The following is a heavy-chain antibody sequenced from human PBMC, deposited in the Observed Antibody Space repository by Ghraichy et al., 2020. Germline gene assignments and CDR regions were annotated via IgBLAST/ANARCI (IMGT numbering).Heavy chain of an antibody. D-gene: IGHD3-16*01. CDR3: ARHLFRFGSKGGENFFDY. CDR1: GGSISSYY. CDR2: IYYSGST. J-gene: IGHJ4*02. V-gene: IGHV4-59*01. Sequence: SETLSLTCTVSGGSISSYYWSWIRQPPGKGLEWIGYIYYSGSTNYNPSLKSRVTISVDTSKNQFSLKLSSVTAADTAVYYCARHLFRFGSKGGENFFDYWGQGTLVTVSS.